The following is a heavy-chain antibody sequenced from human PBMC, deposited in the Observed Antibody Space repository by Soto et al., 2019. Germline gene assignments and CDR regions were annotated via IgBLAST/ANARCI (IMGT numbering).Heavy chain of an antibody. CDR3: AKNQWKLLWFGELLRNNNWFDP. Sequence: GGSLRLSCAASGFTFSSYAMSWVRQAPGKGLEWVSAISGSGGSTYYADSVKGRFTISRDNSKNTLYLQMNSLRAEGTAVYYCAKNQWKLLWFGELLRNNNWFDPWGQGTLVTVSS. CDR2: ISGSGGST. V-gene: IGHV3-23*01. CDR1: GFTFSSYA. D-gene: IGHD3-10*01. J-gene: IGHJ5*02.